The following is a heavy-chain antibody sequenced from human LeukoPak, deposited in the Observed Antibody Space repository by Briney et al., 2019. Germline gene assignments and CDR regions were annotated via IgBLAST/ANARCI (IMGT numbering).Heavy chain of an antibody. J-gene: IGHJ3*01. CDR1: GYTFTSYG. CDR2: INPKTGVT. V-gene: IGHV1-2*07. CDR3: ARGVDAFDL. Sequence: ASVNLSCKASGYTFTSYGINWVRQAPGQGLEWMAWINPKTGVTNYVNEFQGRVTMTRDTSISTVYLQLSRLRSDDSAVYYCARGVDAFDLWGQGTMVTVSS.